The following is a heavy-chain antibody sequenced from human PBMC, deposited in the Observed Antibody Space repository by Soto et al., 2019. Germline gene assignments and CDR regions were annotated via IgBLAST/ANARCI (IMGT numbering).Heavy chain of an antibody. J-gene: IGHJ3*02. CDR3: ARSTSLRSATKSAFEI. Sequence: ASVKVSCKASGYTFIDYYIQWVGQGPGQGLERMGWINPNSGDTNCAQGFQGRVTMTRDTSISTVYMELSRLTSDDTAMFYCARSTSLRSATKSAFEIWGQGTMVTVSS. CDR2: INPNSGDT. D-gene: IGHD2-8*01. V-gene: IGHV1-2*02. CDR1: GYTFIDYY.